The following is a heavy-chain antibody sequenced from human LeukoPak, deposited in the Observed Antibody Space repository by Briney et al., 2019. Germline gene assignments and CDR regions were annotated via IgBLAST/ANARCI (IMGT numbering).Heavy chain of an antibody. J-gene: IGHJ4*02. CDR1: GGSISSSSYY. CDR3: ARGIAAAGTAYYFDY. V-gene: IGHV4-39*07. CDR2: IHYSGST. Sequence: PSETLSLTCNVSGGSISSSSYYWGWIRQPPGKGLEWIGSIHYSGSTYYNPSLKSRVTISVDTSKNQFSLKLSSVTAADTAVYYCARGIAAAGTAYYFDYWGQGTLVTVSS. D-gene: IGHD6-13*01.